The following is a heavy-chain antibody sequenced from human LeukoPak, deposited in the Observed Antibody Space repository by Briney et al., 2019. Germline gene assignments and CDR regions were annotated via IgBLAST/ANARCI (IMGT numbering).Heavy chain of an antibody. V-gene: IGHV4-59*01. J-gene: IGHJ5*02. CDR3: ARGGYDFWSGYLFHP. CDR1: GGSISSYY. Sequence: PSETLSLTCTVSGGSISSYYWSWIRQPPGKGLEWIGYIYYSGSTNYNPSLKSRVTISVDTSKNQFSLKLSSVTAADTAVYYCARGGYDFWSGYLFHPWGQGTLVTVSS. CDR2: IYYSGST. D-gene: IGHD3-3*01.